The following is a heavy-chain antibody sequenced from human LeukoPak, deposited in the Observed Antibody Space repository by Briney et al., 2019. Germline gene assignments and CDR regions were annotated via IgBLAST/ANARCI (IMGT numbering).Heavy chain of an antibody. CDR1: GININVYS. V-gene: IGHV3-21*04. D-gene: IGHD3-16*01. Sequence: PGGSLRLSCVASGININVYSMNWVRQAPGKGLEWVSSISSSSYHIYYADSVKGRFTISRDNAKNSLYLQMNSLRAEDTAVYYCARVRGSPGSYYYYGMDVWGQGTTVTVSS. CDR3: ARVRGSPGSYYYYGMDV. CDR2: ISSSSYHI. J-gene: IGHJ6*02.